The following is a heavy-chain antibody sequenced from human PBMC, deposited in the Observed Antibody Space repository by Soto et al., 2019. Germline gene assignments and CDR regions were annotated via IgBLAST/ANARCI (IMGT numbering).Heavy chain of an antibody. CDR1: GGSISSSNW. CDR3: ASVWGGAFDI. J-gene: IGHJ3*02. CDR2: IYHSGST. D-gene: IGHD3-16*01. V-gene: IGHV4-4*02. Sequence: SETLSLTCAVSGGSISSSNWWSWVRQSPEKGREWIGEIYHSGSTNYNPSLKSRVTIAVDKSRNQFSLKLSSVTAADTAVYFCASVWGGAFDIWGQGTTVTVSS.